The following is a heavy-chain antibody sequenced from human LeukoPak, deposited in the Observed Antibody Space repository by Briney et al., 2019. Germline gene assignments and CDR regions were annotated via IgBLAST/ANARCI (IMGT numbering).Heavy chain of an antibody. J-gene: IGHJ4*02. V-gene: IGHV4-59*01. CDR1: GGSISNYF. Sequence: SETLSLTRTVSGGSISNYFWSWVRQPPGKGLEWIGYIYYSGATNYSPSLRSRLTISVDTSKDQLYMTLNSVTAADTAVYYCARMGATTPHSANPDYWGQGTLVTVSS. CDR2: IYYSGAT. D-gene: IGHD1-1*01. CDR3: ARMGATTPHSANPDY.